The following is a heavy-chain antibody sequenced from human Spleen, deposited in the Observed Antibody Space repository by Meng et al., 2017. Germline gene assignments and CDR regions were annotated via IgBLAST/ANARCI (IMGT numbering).Heavy chain of an antibody. J-gene: IGHJ4*02. D-gene: IGHD3-16*02. V-gene: IGHV1-18*01. CDR1: GYPFTSDG. Sequence: QVQLLQSGAEVMKPGASVTVSCKASGYPFTSDGISWVRQAPGQGLEWMGWISAYNGNTNYAQKLQGRVTMTTDTSTSTAYMELRSLRSDGTAVYYCARELDDYVWGSYRTPVGYWGQGTLVTVSS. CDR3: ARELDDYVWGSYRTPVGY. CDR2: ISAYNGNT.